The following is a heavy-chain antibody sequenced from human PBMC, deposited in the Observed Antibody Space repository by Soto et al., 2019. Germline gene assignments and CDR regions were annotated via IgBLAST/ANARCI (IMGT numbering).Heavy chain of an antibody. D-gene: IGHD5-12*01. Sequence: GASVKVSCKASGYTFFTYDISWVRQAPGQGLEWMGWISTYSGDTKYAQKFQGRGTMTTDTSTTTAYLELRSLRSDDTAVYYCARHHRPTTSENWFDPWGQGTLVTVSS. CDR1: GYTFFTYD. J-gene: IGHJ5*02. CDR2: ISTYSGDT. V-gene: IGHV1-18*01. CDR3: ARHHRPTTSENWFDP.